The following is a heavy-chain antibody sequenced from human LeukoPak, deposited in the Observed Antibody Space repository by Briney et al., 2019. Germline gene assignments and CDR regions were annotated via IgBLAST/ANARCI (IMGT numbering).Heavy chain of an antibody. V-gene: IGHV3-20*04. CDR1: RFTFSSYG. CDR2: ISLNGGST. D-gene: IGHD3-10*01. CDR3: VRGITMFQR. Sequence: PGGSLRLSCAASRFTFSSYGMHWVRHAPGKGLEWVSGISLNGGSTGYAAAVKGRFTISRDNAKNSLYLQMNSLRAEDTAFYYCVRGITMFQRWGQGTLVTVSS. J-gene: IGHJ1*01.